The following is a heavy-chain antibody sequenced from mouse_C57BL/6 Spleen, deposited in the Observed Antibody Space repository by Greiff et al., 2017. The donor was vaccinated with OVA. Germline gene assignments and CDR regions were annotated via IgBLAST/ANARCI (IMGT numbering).Heavy chain of an antibody. CDR3: ARSGEYDGFAY. V-gene: IGHV1-64*01. CDR2: IHPNSGST. D-gene: IGHD2-14*01. CDR1: GYTFTSYW. Sequence: QVHVKQPGAELVKPGASVKLSCKASGYTFTSYWMHWVKQRPGQGLEWIGMIHPNSGSTNYNEKFKSKATLTVDKSSSTAYMQLSSLTSEDSAVYYCARSGEYDGFAYWGQGTLVTVSA. J-gene: IGHJ3*01.